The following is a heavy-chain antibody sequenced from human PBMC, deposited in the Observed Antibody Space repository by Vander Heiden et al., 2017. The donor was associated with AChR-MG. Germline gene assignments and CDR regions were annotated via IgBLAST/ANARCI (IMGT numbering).Heavy chain of an antibody. V-gene: IGHV3-23*01. CDR1: GFTFSSYS. CDR2: ISGSGGST. D-gene: IGHD6-6*01. J-gene: IGHJ4*02. CDR3: GKYRAARPSAGGN. Sequence: EVQLLESGGGLVQPGGSLRLSCAASGFTFSSYSMMCVRQAPGKGLEWVSAISGSGGSTYYAYAVKGRFTISRDNSKNTMYLQMNRMSADDTAVYCFGKYRAARPSAGGNWGQGTLVTVSS.